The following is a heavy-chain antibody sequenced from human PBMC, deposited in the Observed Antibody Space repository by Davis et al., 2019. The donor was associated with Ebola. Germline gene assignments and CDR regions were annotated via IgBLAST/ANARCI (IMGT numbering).Heavy chain of an antibody. CDR2: IYYSGST. CDR3: ARYPVFAYYYGSGSPFDP. CDR1: GGSISSSNW. J-gene: IGHJ5*02. D-gene: IGHD3-10*01. Sequence: SETLSLTCAVSGGSISSSNWWSWVRQPPGKGLEWIGSIYYSGSTYYNPSLKSRVTISVDTSKNQFSLKLSSVTAADTAVYYCARYPVFAYYYGSGSPFDPWGQGTTVTVSS. V-gene: IGHV4-39*01.